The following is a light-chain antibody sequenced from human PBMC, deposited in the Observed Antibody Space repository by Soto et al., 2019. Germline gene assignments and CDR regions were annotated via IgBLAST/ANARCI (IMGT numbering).Light chain of an antibody. J-gene: IGLJ2*01. CDR2: DTS. Sequence: VVTQEPSLTVSPGGTVTLTCGSSTGAVTSGHYPYWFQQKPGQAPRTLIYDTSNKHSWTPARFSGSLLGGKAALTLSGAQPEDEAEYYCLLSYSGARAGVVFGGGTKLTVL. V-gene: IGLV7-46*01. CDR3: LLSYSGARAGVV. CDR1: TGAVTSGHY.